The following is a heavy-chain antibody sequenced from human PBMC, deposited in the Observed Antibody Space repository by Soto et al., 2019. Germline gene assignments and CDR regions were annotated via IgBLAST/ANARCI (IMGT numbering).Heavy chain of an antibody. J-gene: IGHJ4*02. CDR1: GCY. Sequence: GCYRGWINKTPGKGLEWIGSIYYSGSTYYNPSLKSRVTISVDTSKNQFSLKLSSVTAADTAVYYFARFIVRVVIICSDFDYLGQGTPVTVSS. CDR3: ARFIVRVVIICSDFDY. D-gene: IGHD3-10*01. V-gene: IGHV4-39*01. CDR2: IYYSGST.